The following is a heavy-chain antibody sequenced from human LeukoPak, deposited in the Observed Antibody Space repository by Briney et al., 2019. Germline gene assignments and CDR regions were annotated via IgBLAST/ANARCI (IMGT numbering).Heavy chain of an antibody. V-gene: IGHV3-48*03. CDR3: ARGQQLVRSGGSCYLDY. D-gene: IGHD2-15*01. CDR2: ISTGSNTI. J-gene: IGHJ4*02. CDR1: GFTFSIYE. Sequence: GGSLRLSCAASGFTFSIYEMNWVRQAPGKGLEWLSHISTGSNTIHYANSVEGRFTISRDDAKNSLYLQMNSLRAEDTAVYYCARGQQLVRSGGSCYLDYWGQGTLVTVSS.